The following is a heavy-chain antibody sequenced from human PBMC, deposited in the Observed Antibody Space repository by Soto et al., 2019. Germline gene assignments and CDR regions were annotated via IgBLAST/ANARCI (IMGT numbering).Heavy chain of an antibody. J-gene: IGHJ4*02. V-gene: IGHV3-23*01. CDR3: AKDRRAGGNYGFYSDF. D-gene: IGHD1-7*01. CDR2: SSATGAGT. CDR1: GFTFSSYG. Sequence: PGGSLRLSCAASGFTFSSYGMTWVRQAPGKGLDWVSFSSATGAGTYYADSVKGRFTISRDNSKNTLYLQMTSLRADDTAVYYCAKDRRAGGNYGFYSDFWGQGALVTVSS.